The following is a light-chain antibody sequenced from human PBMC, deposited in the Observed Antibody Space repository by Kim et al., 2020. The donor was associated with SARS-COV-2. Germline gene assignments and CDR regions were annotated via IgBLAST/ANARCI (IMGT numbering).Light chain of an antibody. CDR3: QVWDSSSDHPV. V-gene: IGLV3-21*04. J-gene: IGLJ2*01. Sequence: SYELTQSPSVSVAPGKTARITCGGNNIGSKSVHWYQQKPGQAPVLVIYYDSDRPSGIPERFSGSNSGNTATLTISRVEAGDEADYYCQVWDSSSDHPVFG. CDR2: YDS. CDR1: NIGSKS.